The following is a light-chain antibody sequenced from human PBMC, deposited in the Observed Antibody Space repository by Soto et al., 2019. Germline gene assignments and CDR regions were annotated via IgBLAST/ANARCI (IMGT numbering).Light chain of an antibody. J-gene: IGKJ3*01. Sequence: DIVMTQYPDSLALSLGERATFNCKVRQNLLYSSNNKNYLAWYHQKPGQPPKLLIYWASTRESVVPDRYSSSGSGTDFALTISGLQAEDVAVYYYQQYCSASATFGRGTKVDIK. CDR2: WAS. V-gene: IGKV4-1*01. CDR1: QNLLYSSNNKNY. CDR3: QQYCSASAT.